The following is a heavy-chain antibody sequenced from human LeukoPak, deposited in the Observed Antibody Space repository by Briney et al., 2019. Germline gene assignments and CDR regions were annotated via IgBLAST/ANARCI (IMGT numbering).Heavy chain of an antibody. V-gene: IGHV4-59*01. CDR3: ARGRTFDN. J-gene: IGHJ4*02. CDR2: IYDRGST. Sequence: PSETLSLTCTVSGGSISSYYWSWIRQPPGKGLEWVGNIYDRGSTKYNPSLKSRVTISVDTSKNQFSLRLSSVTAADTAVYYCARGRTFDNWGQGTLVTVSS. CDR1: GGSISSYY.